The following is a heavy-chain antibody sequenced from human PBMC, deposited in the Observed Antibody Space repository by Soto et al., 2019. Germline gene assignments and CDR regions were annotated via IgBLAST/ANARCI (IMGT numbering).Heavy chain of an antibody. J-gene: IGHJ4*02. D-gene: IGHD2-2*01. V-gene: IGHV3-23*01. CDR2: ISGSGGST. Sequence: EVQLLESGGGLVQPGGSLRLSCAASGFTFSSYAMSWVRQAPGKGLAWGSAISGSGGSTYYADSVKGRFTISRDNSKNTLYLQMNSLRAEDTAVYYCAKRYCSSTSCYLFDYWGQGTLVTVSS. CDR1: GFTFSSYA. CDR3: AKRYCSSTSCYLFDY.